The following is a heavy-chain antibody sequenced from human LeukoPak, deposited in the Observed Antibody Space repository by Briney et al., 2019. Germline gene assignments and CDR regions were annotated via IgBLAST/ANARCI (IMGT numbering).Heavy chain of an antibody. V-gene: IGHV4-30-4*08. CDR3: ARGPPTPYCSSTSCYSDY. CDR2: IYYSGST. Sequence: SQTLSLTCTVSGGSISSGGYYWSWIRQHPGKGLEWIGYIYYSGSTYYNPSLKSRVVISIDRSKNQFSLNLSSVTAADTAVYYCARGPPTPYCSSTSCYSDYWGQGTLVTVSS. CDR1: GGSISSGGYY. D-gene: IGHD2-2*02. J-gene: IGHJ4*02.